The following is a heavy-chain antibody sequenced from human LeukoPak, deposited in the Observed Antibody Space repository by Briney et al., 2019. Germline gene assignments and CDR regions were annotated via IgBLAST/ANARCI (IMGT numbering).Heavy chain of an antibody. CDR2: IYPGDSDT. J-gene: IGHJ4*02. Sequence: GASLQISCKGSGYSFTTYWIGWVRQMPGKGLEWMGIIYPGDSDTRYSPSFQGQVTISADKSISTAYLQWSGQKASDTAMYYCARRGHSSSWYSDYWGQGTLVTVSS. CDR3: ARRGHSSSWYSDY. CDR1: GYSFTTYW. D-gene: IGHD6-13*01. V-gene: IGHV5-51*01.